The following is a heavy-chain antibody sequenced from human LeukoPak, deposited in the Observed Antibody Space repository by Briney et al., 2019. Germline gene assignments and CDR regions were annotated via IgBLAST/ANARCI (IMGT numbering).Heavy chain of an antibody. J-gene: IGHJ4*02. V-gene: IGHV1-2*02. CDR2: INPNSGGT. CDR3: AREIAAAATRAYDY. Sequence: ASVKVSCKASGYTFTGYYMHWVRQAPGQGLEWMGWINPNSGGTNYAQKFQGRVTMTRDTSISTAYMELSRLRSDDTAVYYCAREIAAAATRAYDYWGQGTLVTVSS. CDR1: GYTFTGYY. D-gene: IGHD6-13*01.